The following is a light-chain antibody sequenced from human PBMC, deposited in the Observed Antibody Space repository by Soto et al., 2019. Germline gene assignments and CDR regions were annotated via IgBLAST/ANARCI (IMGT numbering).Light chain of an antibody. J-gene: IGLJ2*01. V-gene: IGLV2-14*03. CDR1: SSDVGGYNY. CDR2: DVN. CDR3: NSYTSSSTAV. Sequence: QSALTQPASVSGSPGQSITISCTGTSSDVGGYNYVSWYQQHPGKAPKLMIYDVNNRPSGVSNRFSGSKSGNTASLTISGLQAEDEADYYCNSYTSSSTAVFGGGTKLT.